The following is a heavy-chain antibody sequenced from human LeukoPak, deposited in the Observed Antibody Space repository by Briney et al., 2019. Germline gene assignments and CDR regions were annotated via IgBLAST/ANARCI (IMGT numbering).Heavy chain of an antibody. CDR2: IRSKANSYAT. CDR1: GFTFSGSA. Sequence: PGGSLRLSCAASGFTFSGSAMHWVRQASGKGLEWVGRIRSKANSYATAYAASVKGRFTISRDDSKNTAYLQMNSLKTEDTAVYYCTTSGYDPDYYYYYMDVWGKGTTVTISS. V-gene: IGHV3-73*01. CDR3: TTSGYDPDYYYYYMDV. D-gene: IGHD5-12*01. J-gene: IGHJ6*03.